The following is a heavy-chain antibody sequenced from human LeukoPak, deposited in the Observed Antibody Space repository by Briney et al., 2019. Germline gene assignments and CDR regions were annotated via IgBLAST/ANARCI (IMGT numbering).Heavy chain of an antibody. Sequence: ASVKVSCKASGGTFSSYAISWVRQAPGQGLEWMGGIIPIFGTANYAQKFQGRVTITADESTSTAYMELSSLRSEDTAVYYCARDRAELNVWFDPWGQGTLVIVSS. CDR3: ARDRAELNVWFDP. V-gene: IGHV1-69*13. J-gene: IGHJ5*02. CDR1: GGTFSSYA. D-gene: IGHD1-1*01. CDR2: IIPIFGTA.